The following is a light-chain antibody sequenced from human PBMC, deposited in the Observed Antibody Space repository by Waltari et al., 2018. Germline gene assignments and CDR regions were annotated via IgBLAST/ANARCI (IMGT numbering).Light chain of an antibody. V-gene: IGKV3-15*01. CDR2: DAS. CDR1: QSISNK. Sequence: EIVMPQSPATLSVSPGERAILSCRASQSISNKLAWYQQKPGQAPRLLIYDASTRATGIPATFSGSGSGTEFTLTISSLQSEDFVVYYCQQYNSWPYTFGQGTKLEIK. J-gene: IGKJ2*01. CDR3: QQYNSWPYT.